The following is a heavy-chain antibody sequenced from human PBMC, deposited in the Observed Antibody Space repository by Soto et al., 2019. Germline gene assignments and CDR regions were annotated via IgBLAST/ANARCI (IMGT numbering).Heavy chain of an antibody. CDR2: IYHSGST. D-gene: IGHD3-10*01. CDR1: GGSISSGGYS. J-gene: IGHJ4*02. V-gene: IGHV4-30-2*01. CDR3: ARGRGVVYNLGFYFDY. Sequence: PSETLSLTCAVSGGSISSGGYSWSWIRQPPGKGLEWIGYIYHSGSTYYNPSLKSRVTISVDRSKNQFSLKLSSVTAADPAVYYCARGRGVVYNLGFYFDYWGQGTLVTVSS.